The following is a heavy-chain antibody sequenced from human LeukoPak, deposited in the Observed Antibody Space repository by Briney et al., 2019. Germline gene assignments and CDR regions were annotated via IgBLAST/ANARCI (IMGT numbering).Heavy chain of an antibody. CDR2: IYPGDSDT. CDR1: GYSFTSYW. V-gene: IGHV5-51*01. CDR3: ARHDSPIEMATMGFDY. Sequence: GESLKISCKGSGYSFTSYWIGWVRHMPGKGLEWMGIIYPGDSDTRYSPSFQGQVTISADKSISTAYLQWSSLKASDTAMYYCARHDSPIEMATMGFDYWGQGTLVAVSS. J-gene: IGHJ4*02. D-gene: IGHD5-24*01.